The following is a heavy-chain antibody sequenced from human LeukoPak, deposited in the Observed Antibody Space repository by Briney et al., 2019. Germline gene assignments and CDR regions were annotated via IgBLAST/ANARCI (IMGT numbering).Heavy chain of an antibody. CDR2: IWYDGSNK. J-gene: IGHJ4*02. CDR3: AKDGSSSWYYFDY. Sequence: PGGSLRLSCAASGFKFSNHGMHWVRQAPGKGLEWVAVIWYDGSNKYYADSVKGRFTISRDNSKNTLYLQMNSLRAEDTAVYYCAKDGSSSWYYFDYWGRGTLVTVSS. V-gene: IGHV3-30*02. CDR1: GFKFSNHG. D-gene: IGHD6-13*01.